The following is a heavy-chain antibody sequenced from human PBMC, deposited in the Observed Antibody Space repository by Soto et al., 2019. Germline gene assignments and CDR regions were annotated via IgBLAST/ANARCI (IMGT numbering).Heavy chain of an antibody. Sequence: GESLKISCKGSGYSFTSYWISWVRQMPGKGLEWMGRIDPSDSYTNYSPSFQGHVTISADKSISTAYLQWSSLKASDTAMYYCARSFVVVVAATRLDAFDIWGRGIMVTVSS. J-gene: IGHJ3*02. CDR2: IDPSDSYT. CDR1: GYSFTSYW. V-gene: IGHV5-10-1*01. D-gene: IGHD2-15*01. CDR3: ARSFVVVVAATRLDAFDI.